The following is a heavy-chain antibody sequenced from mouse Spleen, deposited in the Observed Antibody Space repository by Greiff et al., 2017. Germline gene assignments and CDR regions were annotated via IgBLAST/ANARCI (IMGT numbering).Heavy chain of an antibody. CDR2: ISSGSSTI. CDR3: ATNRYEYAMDY. J-gene: IGHJ4*01. V-gene: IGHV5-17*01. D-gene: IGHD2-14*01. CDR1: GFTFSDYG. Sequence: EVKLVESGGGLVKPGGSLKLSCAASGFTFSDYGMHWVRQAPEKGLEWVAYISSGSSTIYYADTVKGRFTISRDNAKNTLFLQMTSLRSEDTAMYYCATNRYEYAMDYWGQGTSVTVSS.